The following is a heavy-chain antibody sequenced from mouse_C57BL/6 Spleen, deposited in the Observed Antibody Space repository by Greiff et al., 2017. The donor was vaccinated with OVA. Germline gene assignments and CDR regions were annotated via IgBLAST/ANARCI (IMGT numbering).Heavy chain of an antibody. J-gene: IGHJ2*01. Sequence: EVQRVESGGGLVKPGGSLKLSCAASGFTFSDYGMHWVRQAPEKGLEWVAYISSGSSTIYYADTVKGRFTISRDNAKNTLFLQMTSLRSEDTAMYYCARALTGTGGLFDYWGQGTTLTVSS. V-gene: IGHV5-17*01. CDR3: ARALTGTGGLFDY. CDR1: GFTFSDYG. D-gene: IGHD4-1*01. CDR2: ISSGSSTI.